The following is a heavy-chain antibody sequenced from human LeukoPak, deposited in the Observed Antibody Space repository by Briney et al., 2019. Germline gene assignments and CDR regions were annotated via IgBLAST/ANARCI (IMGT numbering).Heavy chain of an antibody. Sequence: SETLSLTCAVSGVSISPYYWSWIRQPPGKGLEWIGYIYYSGNTNYTPSLKSRVTLSVDTSKNQFSLKLNSVTAADTAVYYCARGGRSCWQNGYWGQGTLVTVSS. D-gene: IGHD6-19*01. V-gene: IGHV4-59*01. CDR2: IYYSGNT. CDR1: GVSISPYY. J-gene: IGHJ4*02. CDR3: ARGGRSCWQNGY.